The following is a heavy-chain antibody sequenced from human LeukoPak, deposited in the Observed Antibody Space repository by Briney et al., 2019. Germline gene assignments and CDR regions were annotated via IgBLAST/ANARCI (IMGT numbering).Heavy chain of an antibody. J-gene: IGHJ5*02. V-gene: IGHV4-39*01. CDR2: IYYSGSP. Sequence: SETLSLTCAVSGGSFSSSTYYWGWIRQPPWKGLEWIGSIYYSGSPYYNPSLKSRVTISVDTSKNQFSLNLSSVTAADTAVYYYARSVLRYFDWLPNMNHPFDPWGQGTLVTVSS. CDR3: ARSVLRYFDWLPNMNHPFDP. CDR1: GGSFSSSTYY. D-gene: IGHD3-9*01.